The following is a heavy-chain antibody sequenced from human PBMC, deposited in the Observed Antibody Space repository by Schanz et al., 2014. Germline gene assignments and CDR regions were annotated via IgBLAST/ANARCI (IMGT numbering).Heavy chain of an antibody. V-gene: IGHV3-11*05. Sequence: QVQVVQSGGGLVKPGGSLRLSCAASGFVFGDYYMSWIRQAPGKGLEWISFINTGSNYINYADSVKGRFTISRDNSKNTLYLQMNSLRAEDTAVYYCAKGRFGELSAFDIWGQGTMVTVSS. CDR1: GFVFGDYY. CDR2: INTGSNYI. D-gene: IGHD3-10*01. J-gene: IGHJ3*02. CDR3: AKGRFGELSAFDI.